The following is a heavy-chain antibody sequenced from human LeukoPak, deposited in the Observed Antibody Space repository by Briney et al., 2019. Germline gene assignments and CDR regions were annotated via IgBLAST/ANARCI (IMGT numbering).Heavy chain of an antibody. CDR3: ARDLAIAVAGSYYYYYMDV. D-gene: IGHD6-19*01. Sequence: PGGSLRLSCAASGFTFSTYTMNWVRQAPGKGLEWVSFITSSSSYIYYADSVKGRFTISRDNAKNSLYLQMNSLRAEDTAVYYCARDLAIAVAGSYYYYYMDVWGKGTTVTVSS. V-gene: IGHV3-21*01. J-gene: IGHJ6*03. CDR2: ITSSSSYI. CDR1: GFTFSTYT.